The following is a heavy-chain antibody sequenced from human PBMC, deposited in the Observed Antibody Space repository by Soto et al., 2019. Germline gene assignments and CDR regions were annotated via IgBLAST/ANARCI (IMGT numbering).Heavy chain of an antibody. CDR1: GGSTSSYY. V-gene: IGHV4-59*01. Sequence: PSETLSLTCTVSGGSTSSYYWSWIRQPPGKGLEWIGYIYYSGSTNYNPSLKSRVTISVDTSKNQFSLKLSSVTAADTAVYYCARGPVDSSGSPLDYWGQGTLVTVSS. D-gene: IGHD3-22*01. CDR2: IYYSGST. CDR3: ARGPVDSSGSPLDY. J-gene: IGHJ4*02.